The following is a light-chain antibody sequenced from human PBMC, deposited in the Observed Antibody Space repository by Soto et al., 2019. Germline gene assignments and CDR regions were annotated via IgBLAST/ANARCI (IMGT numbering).Light chain of an antibody. V-gene: IGLV2-23*02. CDR2: EVS. J-gene: IGLJ2*01. Sequence: QSVLTQPASVSGSPGQSITISCTGTSSDVGRYNLVSWYQQHPGKAPKLIIYEVSKWPSGVSNRFSGSKSGNTAALKISGLQAEDEADYYCCSYAGSTTYVVFGGGTKLTVL. CDR3: CSYAGSTTYVV. CDR1: SSDVGRYNL.